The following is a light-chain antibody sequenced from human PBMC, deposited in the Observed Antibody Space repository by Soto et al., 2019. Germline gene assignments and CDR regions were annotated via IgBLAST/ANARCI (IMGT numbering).Light chain of an antibody. J-gene: IGKJ5*01. V-gene: IGKV3-15*01. Sequence: EIMMTQSPATLSVSLGERATLSCRASQSVRNNLAWYQQKPGQAPRLLIYYASTRATGIPARFSGSGSGTEFTLTISSLQSEDFALYYCQQYNNWPPITFGQGTLLEIK. CDR2: YAS. CDR1: QSVRNN. CDR3: QQYNNWPPIT.